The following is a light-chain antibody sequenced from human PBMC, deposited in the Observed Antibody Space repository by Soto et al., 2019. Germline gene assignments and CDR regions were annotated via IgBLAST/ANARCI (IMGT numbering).Light chain of an antibody. Sequence: EIVTTQSPATLSVSPGERVTLSCRASQSVSSNLAWYQQKPGQAPRLLIYGASTRATDIPARVSGSGSGTEFTLSISSLQSEDFAVYYCQQYNNWPLTFGQGTRLETK. CDR3: QQYNNWPLT. J-gene: IGKJ5*01. CDR2: GAS. CDR1: QSVSSN. V-gene: IGKV3-15*01.